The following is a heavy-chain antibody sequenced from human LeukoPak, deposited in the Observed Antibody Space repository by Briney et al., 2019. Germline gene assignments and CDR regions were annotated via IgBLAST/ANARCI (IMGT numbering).Heavy chain of an antibody. D-gene: IGHD2-15*01. CDR2: IYYSGST. J-gene: IGHJ3*01. CDR3: ARFRTTQTPVFL. V-gene: IGHV4-59*01. CDR1: GGSINSYY. Sequence: SETLSLTCTVSGGSINSYYWSWIRQPPGKGLEWIGYIYYSGSTKYNPSLKSRVTISVDTSKNQFSLKLRSVTAADTAVYYCARFRTTQTPVFLWGQGTMVTVSS.